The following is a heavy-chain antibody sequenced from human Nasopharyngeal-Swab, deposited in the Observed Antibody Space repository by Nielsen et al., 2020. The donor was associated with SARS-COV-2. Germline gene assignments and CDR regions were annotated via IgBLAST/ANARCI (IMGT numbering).Heavy chain of an antibody. J-gene: IGHJ4*02. CDR1: GGTFSSYA. V-gene: IGHV1-69*06. Sequence: SVKVSCKASGGTFSSYAISWVRQAPGQGLEWMGGLSPLFGTPDYAQRFQGRVTITADTSTSTAYMELSGLTSEDTAVYYCARDETFGMGVYYFDSWGQGTLVTVSS. CDR3: ARDETFGMGVYYFDS. D-gene: IGHD2/OR15-2a*01. CDR2: LSPLFGTP.